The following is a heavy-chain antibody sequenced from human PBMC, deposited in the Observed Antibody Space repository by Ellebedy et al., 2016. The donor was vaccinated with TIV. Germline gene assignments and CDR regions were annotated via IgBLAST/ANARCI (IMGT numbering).Heavy chain of an antibody. CDR3: ARRALSGYSPDY. CDR2: IYYSGST. V-gene: IGHV4-38-2*02. J-gene: IGHJ4*02. D-gene: IGHD5-12*01. Sequence: GSLRLXCTVSGYSIRSGYYWGWIRQPPGKGLEWIGSIYYSGSTYYNPSLKSRVTISVDTSKNQFSLKLSSVTAADTAVYYCARRALSGYSPDYWGQGTLVTVSS. CDR1: GYSIRSGYY.